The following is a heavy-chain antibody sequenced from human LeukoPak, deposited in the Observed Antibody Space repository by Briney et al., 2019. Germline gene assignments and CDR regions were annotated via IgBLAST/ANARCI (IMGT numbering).Heavy chain of an antibody. J-gene: IGHJ4*02. D-gene: IGHD6-13*01. V-gene: IGHV1-69*04. CDR2: IIPILGIA. CDR1: GGTFSSYA. Sequence: GASVKVSCKASGGTFSSYAISWVRQAPGQGLEWMGRIIPILGIANYAQKFQGRVTITADKSTSTAYMELSSLRSEDTAVYYCARDKGLYRPAGSFDYWGQGTLVTVSS. CDR3: ARDKGLYRPAGSFDY.